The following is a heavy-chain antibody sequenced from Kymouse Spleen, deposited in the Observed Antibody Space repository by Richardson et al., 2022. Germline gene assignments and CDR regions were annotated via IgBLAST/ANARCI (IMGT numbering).Heavy chain of an antibody. Sequence: QVQLVESGGGVVQPGRSLRLSCAASGFTFSSYGMHWVRQAPGKGLEWVAVIWYDGSNKYYADSVKGRFTISRDNSKNTLYLQMNSLRAEDTAVYYCARDKDIVLMVYAIRDYYYGMDVWGQGTTVTVSS. V-gene: IGHV3-33*01. D-gene: IGHD2-8*01. CDR3: ARDKDIVLMVYAIRDYYYGMDV. J-gene: IGHJ6*02. CDR1: GFTFSSYG. CDR2: IWYDGSNK.